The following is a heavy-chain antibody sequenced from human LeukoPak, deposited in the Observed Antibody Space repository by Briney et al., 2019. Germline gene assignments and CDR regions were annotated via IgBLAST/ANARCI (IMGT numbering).Heavy chain of an antibody. CDR3: ASRLGFYYYMDV. CDR1: GGSISSYY. CDR2: IYYSGST. J-gene: IGHJ6*03. Sequence: ASETLSLTCTVSGGSISSYYWSWIRQPPGKGLEWIGYIYYSGSTNYNPSLKSRVTISVDTSKNQFSLKLSSVTAADTAVYYCASRLGFYYYMDVWGKGTTVTVSS. V-gene: IGHV4-59*01. D-gene: IGHD3-16*01.